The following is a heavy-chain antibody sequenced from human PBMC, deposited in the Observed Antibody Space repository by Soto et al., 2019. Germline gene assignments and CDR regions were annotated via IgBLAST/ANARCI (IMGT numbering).Heavy chain of an antibody. CDR3: AKARVVPAASKRIAKESYMDV. D-gene: IGHD2-2*01. J-gene: IGHJ6*03. CDR1: GYTFTSHG. CDR2: ISAYNGNT. Sequence: ASVKVSCKASGYTFTSHGISWVRQAPGQGLEWMGWISAYNGNTNYAQKLQGRVTMTTNTSTSTAYMELRSLRSEDTAVYYCAKARVVPAASKRIAKESYMDVWGKGTTVTVSS. V-gene: IGHV1-18*01.